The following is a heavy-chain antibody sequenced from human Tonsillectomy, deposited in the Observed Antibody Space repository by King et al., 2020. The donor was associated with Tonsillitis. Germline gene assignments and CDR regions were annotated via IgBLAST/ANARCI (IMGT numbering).Heavy chain of an antibody. CDR3: ARDRLTISGDYYMDV. Sequence: VQLVESGGGLVQPGVSLTLSCAASGFTFSSYSMNWVRQAPGKGLECVSFISSSVSTIYFADSVKGRFTISRDNAKNSLYLQMNSLRAEDTAVYYCARDRLTISGDYYMDVWGRGTTVTVSS. CDR1: GFTFSSYS. D-gene: IGHD3-3*01. V-gene: IGHV3-48*01. J-gene: IGHJ6*03. CDR2: ISSSVSTI.